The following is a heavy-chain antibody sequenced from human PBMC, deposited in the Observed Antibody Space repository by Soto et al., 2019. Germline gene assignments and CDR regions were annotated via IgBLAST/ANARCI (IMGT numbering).Heavy chain of an antibody. CDR1: GGSISYYY. J-gene: IGHJ4*02. V-gene: IGHV4-59*08. CDR2: IYNSGST. Sequence: SETLSLTCTVSGGSISYYYWSWIRQPPGKGLEWIGYIYNSGSTNYNPSLKSRVTISVDTSKNQFSLKLSSVTAADTAVYYCARHSSSPYYFDYWGQGTLVTVSS. D-gene: IGHD6-6*01. CDR3: ARHSSSPYYFDY.